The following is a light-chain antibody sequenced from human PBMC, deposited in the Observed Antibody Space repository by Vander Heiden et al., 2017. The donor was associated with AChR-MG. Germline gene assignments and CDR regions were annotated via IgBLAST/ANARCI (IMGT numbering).Light chain of an antibody. Sequence: QSALTQPASVSRSPGQSITISCTGTSSDVGGYNYVSWYQQHPGKAPKLMIYDVSKRPSGVSNRFSGSKSGNTASLTISGLQAEDEADYYCSSYTSSSTPWVFGGGTKLTVL. CDR2: DVS. V-gene: IGLV2-14*01. J-gene: IGLJ3*02. CDR3: SSYTSSSTPWV. CDR1: SSDVGGYNY.